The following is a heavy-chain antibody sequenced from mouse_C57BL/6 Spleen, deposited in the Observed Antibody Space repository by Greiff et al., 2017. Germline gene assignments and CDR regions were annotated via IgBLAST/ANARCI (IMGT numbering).Heavy chain of an antibody. CDR2: IRYDGSN. CDR3: ASYGSSLWYFDV. D-gene: IGHD1-1*01. Sequence: EVQLQQSGPGLVKPSPSLSLTCSVTGYSITSGYYWNWIRQFPGNKLEWMGYIRYDGSNNYNPSLKNRISITRDTSKNQFFLKLNSVTTEDTATYYCASYGSSLWYFDVWGTGTTVTVSS. CDR1: GYSITSGYY. V-gene: IGHV3-6*01. J-gene: IGHJ1*03.